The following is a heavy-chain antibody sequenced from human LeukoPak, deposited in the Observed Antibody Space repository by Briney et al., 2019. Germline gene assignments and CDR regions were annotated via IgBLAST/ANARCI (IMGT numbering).Heavy chain of an antibody. V-gene: IGHV4-31*03. J-gene: IGHJ6*03. CDR2: IYYSGST. D-gene: IGHD4-17*01. CDR1: GGSISNGGYY. Sequence: PSETLSLTCTVSGGSISNGGYYWSWIRQHPEKGLEWIGYIYYSGSTYYNPSLNSRVTISVDTSENQFSLKLSSVTAADTAVYYCARVDGDYGDYYYYMDVWGKGTTVIVSS. CDR3: ARVDGDYGDYYYYMDV.